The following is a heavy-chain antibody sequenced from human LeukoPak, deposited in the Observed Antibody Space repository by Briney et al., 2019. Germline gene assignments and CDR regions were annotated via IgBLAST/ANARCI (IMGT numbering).Heavy chain of an antibody. CDR3: ARVGTGYNSGWWDF. Sequence: PGRSLRLSCAASGFTFSAYSMTWVRQPPGKGLEWVSSISTSSSYIYYAGSVKGRFTISRDNAKNSLYLQMNSLRAEDTAVYYCARVGTGYNSGWWDFWGQGALVTVSS. V-gene: IGHV3-21*01. D-gene: IGHD6-19*01. J-gene: IGHJ4*02. CDR2: ISTSSSYI. CDR1: GFTFSAYS.